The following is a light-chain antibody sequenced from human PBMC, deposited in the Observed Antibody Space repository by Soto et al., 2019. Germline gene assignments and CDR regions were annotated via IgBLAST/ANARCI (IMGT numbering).Light chain of an antibody. V-gene: IGKV1-5*03. CDR1: QSISSW. CDR2: KAS. J-gene: IGKJ2*01. Sequence: DIQMTQSPSTLSASVGDRVTITCRASQSISSWLAWYQQKPGKAPKLLIYKASSLESGVPSRFSGSGSGTEFTLTISSLQPDDFATYYCQQYNSYSPRYTFGQGTKLAIK. CDR3: QQYNSYSPRYT.